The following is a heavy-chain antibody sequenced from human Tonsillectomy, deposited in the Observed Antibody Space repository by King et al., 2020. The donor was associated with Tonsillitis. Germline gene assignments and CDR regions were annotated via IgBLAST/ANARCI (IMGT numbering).Heavy chain of an antibody. CDR2: INSDGSST. CDR1: GFTFSSYW. V-gene: IGHV3-74*01. J-gene: IGHJ6*03. D-gene: IGHD3-10*01. CDR3: ARGNYYYGSGSYYNHYYMDV. Sequence: EVQLVESGGGLVQPGGSLRLSCAASGFTFSSYWMHWVRQAPGKGLVGVSRINSDGSSTSYADSVKGRFTISRDNAKNTLYLQMNSLRAEDTAVYYCARGNYYYGSGSYYNHYYMDVWGKGTTVTVSS.